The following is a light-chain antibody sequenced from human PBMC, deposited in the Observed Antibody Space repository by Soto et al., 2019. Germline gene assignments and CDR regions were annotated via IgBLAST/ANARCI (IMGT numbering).Light chain of an antibody. CDR2: EVT. J-gene: IGLJ3*02. V-gene: IGLV2-14*01. CDR1: SSDVGGYNL. Sequence: QSALTQPASVSGSPGQSITISCTGTSSDVGGYNLVSWYQQYPGEAPKLMIYEVTNRPSGVSNRFSGSKSGNTASLTISGLQAEDEGDYYCSLFTRSNTWVFGGGTKLTVL. CDR3: SLFTRSNTWV.